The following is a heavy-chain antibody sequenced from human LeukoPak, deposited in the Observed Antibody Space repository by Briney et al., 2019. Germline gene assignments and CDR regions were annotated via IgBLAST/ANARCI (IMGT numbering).Heavy chain of an antibody. CDR2: IHYSGSP. J-gene: IGHJ4*02. CDR3: ARFKRADGWSYFDY. CDR1: GGSNY. V-gene: IGHV4-59*01. D-gene: IGHD6-19*01. Sequence: PLETLSLTCTVSGGSNYWSWIRQPPGKGLEWIGYIHYSGSPNYNPSLKSRVTISIDTSKNQFSLRLISVTAADTAVYYCARFKRADGWSYFDYWGQGTLVTVSS.